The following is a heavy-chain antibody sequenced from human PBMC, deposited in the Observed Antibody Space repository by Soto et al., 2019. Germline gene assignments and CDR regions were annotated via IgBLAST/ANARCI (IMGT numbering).Heavy chain of an antibody. V-gene: IGHV2-5*01. D-gene: IGHD3-3*01. CDR3: AHTFTIFGVVILDY. CDR2: IYWNDDK. J-gene: IGHJ4*02. Sequence: GLDLEWLALIYWNDDKRYSPSLKSRLTITKDTSKNQVVLTMTNMDPVDTATYYCAHTFTIFGVVILDYWGQGTLVTVSS.